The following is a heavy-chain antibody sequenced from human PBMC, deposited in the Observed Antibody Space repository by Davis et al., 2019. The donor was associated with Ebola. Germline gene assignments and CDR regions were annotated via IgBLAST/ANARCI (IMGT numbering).Heavy chain of an antibody. J-gene: IGHJ5*02. CDR3: AKDRGGIAAVTAWFDP. CDR2: ISSSSSYT. CDR1: GFTFSSYS. V-gene: IGHV3-21*04. Sequence: GESLKISCAASGFTFSSYSINWVRQAPGKGLEWVSFISSSSSYTYYADSVKGRFTISRDNAKNSLYLQMNSLRAEDTAIYYCAKDRGGIAAVTAWFDPWGQGTLVTVSS. D-gene: IGHD6-13*01.